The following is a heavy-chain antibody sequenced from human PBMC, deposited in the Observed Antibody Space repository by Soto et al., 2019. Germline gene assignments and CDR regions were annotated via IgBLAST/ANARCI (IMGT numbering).Heavy chain of an antibody. D-gene: IGHD2-2*01. CDR1: GFTVSSNY. J-gene: IGHJ4*02. CDR2: IYSGGST. Sequence: GGSLRLSCAASGFTVSSNYMSWVRQAPGKGLEWVSVIYSGGSTYYADSVKGRFTISRHNSKNTLYLQMNSLRAEDTAVYYCASSVGVVPAAMVYWGQGTLVTVSS. V-gene: IGHV3-53*04. CDR3: ASSVGVVPAAMVY.